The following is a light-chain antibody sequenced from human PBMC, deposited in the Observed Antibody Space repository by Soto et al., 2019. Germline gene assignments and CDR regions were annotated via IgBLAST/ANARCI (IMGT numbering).Light chain of an antibody. CDR2: GAS. J-gene: IGKJ1*01. V-gene: IGKV3-20*01. Sequence: IVWTQSPGTLSLYPGERATLSCMASQSVSSSYLAWYQQKPGQAPRFLIYGASSRATGIPDRFSGSGSGTEFTLTISRLEPEDFAVYYCQQYGSSSWTFGQGTKVDIK. CDR3: QQYGSSSWT. CDR1: QSVSSSY.